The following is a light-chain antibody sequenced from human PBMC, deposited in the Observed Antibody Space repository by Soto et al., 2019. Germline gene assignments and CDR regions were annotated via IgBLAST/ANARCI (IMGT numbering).Light chain of an antibody. Sequence: QSVLTQSPSASASLGASVKLTCTLSSGHSSYAIGWHQQQPEKGPRYLMKLNSDGSHNKGDGIPDRFSGSSSGAERYLTISSLQSEDEADYYCQTWDTGILFGGGTKVTVL. J-gene: IGLJ3*02. V-gene: IGLV4-69*01. CDR3: QTWDTGIL. CDR1: SGHSSYA. CDR2: LNSDGSH.